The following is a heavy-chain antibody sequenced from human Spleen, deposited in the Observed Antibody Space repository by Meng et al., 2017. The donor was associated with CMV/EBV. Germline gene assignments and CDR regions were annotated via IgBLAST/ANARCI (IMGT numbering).Heavy chain of an antibody. V-gene: IGHV1-69*05. CDR1: GFTFGNSW. D-gene: IGHD2-2*01. Sequence: KISCVASGFTFGNSWMNWVRQAPGKGLEWVGGIIPIFGTANYAQKFQGRVTITTDESTSTAYMELSSLRSEDTAVYYCARGNGLPIVVVPAASYGMDVWGQGTTVTVSS. CDR3: ARGNGLPIVVVPAASYGMDV. J-gene: IGHJ6*02. CDR2: IIPIFGTA.